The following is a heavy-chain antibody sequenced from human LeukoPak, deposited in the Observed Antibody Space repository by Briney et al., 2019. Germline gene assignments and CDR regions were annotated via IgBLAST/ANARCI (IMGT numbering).Heavy chain of an antibody. Sequence: PSETLSLTCTVSGDFISSSSYYWGWIRRPPGKELEWIGSIYYSGSTYYTPSLNSRVTISVATSKNQSSLKLSSVTAADTAVYYCARDYLGGNPDAFDIWGQGTMVTVSS. V-gene: IGHV4-39*07. CDR1: GDFISSSSYY. CDR2: IYYSGST. CDR3: ARDYLGGNPDAFDI. J-gene: IGHJ3*02. D-gene: IGHD4-23*01.